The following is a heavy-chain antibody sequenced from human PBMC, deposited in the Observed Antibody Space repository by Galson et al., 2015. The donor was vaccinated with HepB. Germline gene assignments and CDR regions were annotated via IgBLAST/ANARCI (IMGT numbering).Heavy chain of an antibody. D-gene: IGHD6-13*01. Sequence: SLRLSCAASGFTFSSYAMHWVRQAPGKGLEWVAVISYDGNNKYYADSVKGRFTISRDNSKNTLYLQMNSLRAEDTAVYYCARDGVKQQLVGEYFQHWGQGTLVTVSS. CDR1: GFTFSSYA. J-gene: IGHJ1*01. CDR3: ARDGVKQQLVGEYFQH. CDR2: ISYDGNNK. V-gene: IGHV3-30-3*01.